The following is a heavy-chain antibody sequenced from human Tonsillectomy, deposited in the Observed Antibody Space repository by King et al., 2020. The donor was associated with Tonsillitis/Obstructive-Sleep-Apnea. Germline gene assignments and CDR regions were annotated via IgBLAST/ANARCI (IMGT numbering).Heavy chain of an antibody. V-gene: IGHV1-69*01. CDR3: AWARITIFGVVIIPSWFDP. CDR1: GGTFSSYA. D-gene: IGHD3-3*01. CDR2: IIPIFGTA. J-gene: IGHJ5*02. Sequence: QLVQSGAEVKKPGSSVKVSCKASGGTFSSYAISWVRQAPGQGLEWMGGIIPIFGTANYAQKFQGRVTITADESTSTAYMELSSLRSEDKAVDYCAWARITIFGVVIIPSWFDPWGQGTLVTVSS.